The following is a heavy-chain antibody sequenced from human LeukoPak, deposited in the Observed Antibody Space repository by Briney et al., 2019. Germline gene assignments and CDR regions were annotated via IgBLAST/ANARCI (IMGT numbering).Heavy chain of an antibody. CDR3: ARHKRSIAVAGTFHFDY. D-gene: IGHD6-19*01. J-gene: IGHJ4*02. Sequence: PSETLSLTCTVSGGSISNYYWSWIRQPAGKGLERIGRIYAGRNTDHNPSLKSRVTMSLDSSKNQFSLRLTSVTAADTAVYYCARHKRSIAVAGTFHFDYWGQGTLVTVSS. CDR1: GGSISNYY. V-gene: IGHV4-4*07. CDR2: IYAGRNT.